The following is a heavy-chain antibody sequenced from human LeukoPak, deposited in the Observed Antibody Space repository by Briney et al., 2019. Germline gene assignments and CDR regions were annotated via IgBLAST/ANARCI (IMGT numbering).Heavy chain of an antibody. CDR3: ARGRIGSGWYNYYYYGMDV. CDR2: INHSGST. V-gene: IGHV4-34*01. D-gene: IGHD6-19*01. CDR1: GGSFSGYY. J-gene: IGHJ6*02. Sequence: PSETLSLTCAVYGGSFSGYYWSWIRQPPGKGLEWIGEINHSGSTNYNPSLKSRVTISVDTSKNQFSLKLSSVTAADTAVYHCARGRIGSGWYNYYYYGMDVWGQGTTVTVSS.